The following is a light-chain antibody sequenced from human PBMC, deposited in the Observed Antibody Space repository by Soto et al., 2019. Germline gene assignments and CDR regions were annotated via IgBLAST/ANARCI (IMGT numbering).Light chain of an antibody. V-gene: IGKV3-11*01. J-gene: IGKJ2*02. Sequence: EIVLTQSPATLSSFPGDRVTLSCRASQYINTRLAWYQHRPGQAPRLLIYQTSIRAAGIPARFSASGSGTDFTLTISSLEPEDFAVYYCQQRSNWPPMCTFGQGTKVDIK. CDR2: QTS. CDR3: QQRSNWPPMCT. CDR1: QYINTR.